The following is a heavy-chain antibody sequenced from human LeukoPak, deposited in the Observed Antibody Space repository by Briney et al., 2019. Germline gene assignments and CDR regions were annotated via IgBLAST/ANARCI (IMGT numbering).Heavy chain of an antibody. Sequence: GRSLRLSCAASGFTFSSYAMHWVRQAPGKGLEWVAVISYDGSNKYYADSVKGRFTISRDNSKNTLYLQMNSLRAEDTAVYHCAWRRFGELLSLNYWGQGTLVTVSS. CDR1: GFTFSSYA. D-gene: IGHD3-10*01. J-gene: IGHJ4*02. CDR3: AWRRFGELLSLNY. V-gene: IGHV3-30-3*01. CDR2: ISYDGSNK.